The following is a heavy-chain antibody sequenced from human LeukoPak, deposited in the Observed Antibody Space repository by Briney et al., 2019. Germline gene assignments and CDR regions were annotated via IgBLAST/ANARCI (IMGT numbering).Heavy chain of an antibody. J-gene: IGHJ4*02. Sequence: SETLSLTCTVSGGSISSSSYYWGWIRQPPGKGLEWIGSIYYSGSTYYNPSLKSRVTISVDTSKTQFSLKLSSVTAADTAVYYCARGGGSSGYYLDYWGQGALVTVSS. CDR1: GGSISSSSYY. CDR2: IYYSGST. CDR3: ARGGGSSGYYLDY. V-gene: IGHV4-39*02. D-gene: IGHD3-22*01.